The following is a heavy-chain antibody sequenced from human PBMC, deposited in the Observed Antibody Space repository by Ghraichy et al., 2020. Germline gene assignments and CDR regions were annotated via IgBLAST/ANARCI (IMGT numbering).Heavy chain of an antibody. D-gene: IGHD2-2*01. V-gene: IGHV1-18*01. CDR2: VSAYTGNT. J-gene: IGHJ4*02. CDR1: GYTFTRNA. Sequence: ASVKVSCKASGYTFTRNAISWVRQAPGQGLEWMGWVSAYTGNTDFAQKFQGRVTMTTDTSTSTAYMELRSLRSDDTAVYYCARDLSYTSRWGVDYWGQGTLVTVSS. CDR3: ARDLSYTSRWGVDY.